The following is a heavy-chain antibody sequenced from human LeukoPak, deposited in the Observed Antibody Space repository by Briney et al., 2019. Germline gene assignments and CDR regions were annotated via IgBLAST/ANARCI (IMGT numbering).Heavy chain of an antibody. V-gene: IGHV3-21*01. CDR3: ARENHGSFDY. CDR1: GFSFSTYY. J-gene: IGHJ4*02. CDR2: ISSSSTYI. D-gene: IGHD1-14*01. Sequence: GGSLRLSCAASGFSFSTYYVNWVRQAPGTGLEWVSCISSSSTYIYYADSVRGRFAISRDNAKNSLYLQMNSLRAEDTAVYYCARENHGSFDYWGQGNLVTVSS.